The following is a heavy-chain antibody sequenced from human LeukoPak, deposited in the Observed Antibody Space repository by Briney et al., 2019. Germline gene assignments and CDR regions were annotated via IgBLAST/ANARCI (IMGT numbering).Heavy chain of an antibody. V-gene: IGHV4-59*12. CDR1: GGSISSYY. Sequence: SETLSLTCTVSGGSISSYYWSWIRQPPGKGLEWIGYIYYSGSTNYNPSLKSRVTISVDTSKNQFSLKLSSVTAADTAVYYCASSYSSSWYRRVFDPWGQGTLVTVSS. J-gene: IGHJ5*02. CDR3: ASSYSSSWYRRVFDP. D-gene: IGHD6-13*01. CDR2: IYYSGST.